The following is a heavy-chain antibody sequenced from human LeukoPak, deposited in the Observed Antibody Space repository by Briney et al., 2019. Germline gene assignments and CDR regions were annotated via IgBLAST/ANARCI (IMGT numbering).Heavy chain of an antibody. D-gene: IGHD3-22*01. CDR3: ATHYYDSSGYYYDHAFDI. CDR2: ISGSGGST. J-gene: IGHJ3*02. Sequence: GGSLRLSSAASGFTFSSYAMSWVRQAPGKGLECVSAISGSGGSTHYADSVKGRFTISRDNSKNTLHLQMYNLRAEDTAVYYCATHYYDSSGYYYDHAFDIWGQGTMVTVSS. CDR1: GFTFSSYA. V-gene: IGHV3-23*01.